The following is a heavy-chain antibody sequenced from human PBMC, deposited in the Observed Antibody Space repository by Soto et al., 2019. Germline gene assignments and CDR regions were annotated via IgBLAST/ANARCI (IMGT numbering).Heavy chain of an antibody. Sequence: QVQLVESGGGVVQPGRSLRLSCAASGFTFSTYGMHWVRQAPGKGLEWVAVISYDGSNKYQADSVKGRFTISRDNSKNTLYLQRNSLRTEDTAVYYCARDYLGGENWFDPWGQGTLFTVSS. CDR1: GFTFSTYG. V-gene: IGHV3-30-3*01. CDR2: ISYDGSNK. D-gene: IGHD3-16*01. J-gene: IGHJ5*02. CDR3: ARDYLGGENWFDP.